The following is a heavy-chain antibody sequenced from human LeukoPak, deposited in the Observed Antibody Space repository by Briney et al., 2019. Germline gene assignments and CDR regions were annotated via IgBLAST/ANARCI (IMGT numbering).Heavy chain of an antibody. CDR1: GGSISGYY. J-gene: IGHJ5*02. D-gene: IGHD3-10*01. V-gene: IGHV4-59*01. CDR3: ARAGSWFGDNWFDP. Sequence: SETLSLTCTVSGGSISGYYWSWIRQPPGKGLEWIGYIYYSGNTNYKPSLKSRVSMSADTSKNQFSLKLSSVTAADTAVYYCARAGSWFGDNWFDPWGQGTLVTVSS. CDR2: IYYSGNT.